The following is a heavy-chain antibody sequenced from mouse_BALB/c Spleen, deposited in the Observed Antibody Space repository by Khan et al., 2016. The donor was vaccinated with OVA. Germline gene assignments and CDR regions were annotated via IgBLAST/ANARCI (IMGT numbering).Heavy chain of an antibody. D-gene: IGHD1-1*01. CDR2: INYSGNT. CDR1: GYSITCDYA. J-gene: IGHJ2*01. V-gene: IGHV3-2*02. Sequence: VQLKESGPGLVKPSQSLSLTCTVTGYSITCDYAWNWIRQFPGNKLEWMGYINYSGNTKYNPSLKSRISITRDTSTNQWVLQLKSVTTEDTASYYSARVYGGDCDYWGEGTTLTVSS. CDR3: ARVYGGDCDY.